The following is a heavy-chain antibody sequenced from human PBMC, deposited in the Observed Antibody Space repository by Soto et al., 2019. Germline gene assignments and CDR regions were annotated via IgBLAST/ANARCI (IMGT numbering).Heavy chain of an antibody. V-gene: IGHV1-69*01. Sequence: QVQLVQSGAEVKQPGSSVKVSCKASGGTFSSSSISWVRQAPGQGLEWMGGVILLSGVPNLAQKFQDRLTVIADETTNTAYMELSSLRSEDTAVYYCATPSVAARPKGGYYYMDVWGQGTTVTVSS. D-gene: IGHD6-6*01. CDR1: GGTFSSSS. CDR2: VILLSGVP. CDR3: ATPSVAARPKGGYYYMDV. J-gene: IGHJ6*03.